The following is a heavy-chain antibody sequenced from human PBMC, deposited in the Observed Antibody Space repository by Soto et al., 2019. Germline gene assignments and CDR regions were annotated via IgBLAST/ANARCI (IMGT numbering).Heavy chain of an antibody. CDR3: GRLKGGYCRAPSCSSNWFDP. CDR1: GDSVNSDSFY. J-gene: IGHJ5*02. CDR2: IYYSGST. D-gene: IGHD2-15*01. V-gene: IGHV4-61*01. Sequence: QVQLRESGPGQVKPSETLSLTCTVSGDSVNSDSFYWSWIRQPPGKGLEWIGHIYYSGSTNYNPSRKSRVTISIDTSRNEFYLKLTSVTAADTAVYYCGRLKGGYCRAPSCSSNWFDPWGKGTLVTVSS.